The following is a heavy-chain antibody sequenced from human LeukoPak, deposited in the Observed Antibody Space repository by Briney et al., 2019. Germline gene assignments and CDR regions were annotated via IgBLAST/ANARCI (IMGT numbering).Heavy chain of an antibody. CDR2: IYYSGST. J-gene: IGHJ5*02. CDR3: ARGSMQNWFYP. CDR1: GGSISSSSYY. Sequence: SETLSLTCTVSGGSISSSSYYWGWIRQPPGKGLEWIGSIYYSGSTYYNPSLKSRVTISVDTSKNQFSLKLSSVTSADTAVYYCARGSMQNWFYPWGQGTLGTVSS. V-gene: IGHV4-39*07.